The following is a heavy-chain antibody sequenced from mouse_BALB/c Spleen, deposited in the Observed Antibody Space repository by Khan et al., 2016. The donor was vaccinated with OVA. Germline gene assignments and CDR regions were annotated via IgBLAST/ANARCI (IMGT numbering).Heavy chain of an antibody. CDR1: GYTFTKFG. D-gene: IGHD2-12*01. CDR3: ARPPYCSYTWAY. V-gene: IGHV9-3-1*01. Sequence: QIQLVQSGPELKKPGETVKISCKASGYTFTKFGMNWVKQAPGKGLEWMGWINTHTGEPTYADDFKGRFAFSLETSASTAYLQINNLKNEDTATYYCARPPYCSYTWAYWGQGTSVTVAS. J-gene: IGHJ4*01. CDR2: INTHTGEP.